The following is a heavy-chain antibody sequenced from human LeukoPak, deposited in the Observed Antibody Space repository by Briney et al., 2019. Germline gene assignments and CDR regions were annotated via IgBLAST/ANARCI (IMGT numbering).Heavy chain of an antibody. J-gene: IGHJ4*02. Sequence: GGSLRLSCAASGFTFSSYWMSWVRQAPGKGLEWVANIKQDGSEKYYVDSVKGRLTISRDNAKNSLYLQMNSLRAEDTAVYYCAREYYDFWSGYRNDFDYWGQGTLVTVSS. V-gene: IGHV3-7*01. CDR1: GFTFSSYW. CDR3: AREYYDFWSGYRNDFDY. CDR2: IKQDGSEK. D-gene: IGHD3-3*01.